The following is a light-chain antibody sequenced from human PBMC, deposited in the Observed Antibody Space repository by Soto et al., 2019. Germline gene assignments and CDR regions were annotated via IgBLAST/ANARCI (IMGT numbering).Light chain of an antibody. V-gene: IGKV1-33*01. CDR1: LDINNY. Sequence: DIQMTQSPSSLSASVGDRVTITCQASLDINNYLNWYQQKPGKAPKLLIYDASNLETGVPSRFSGSGSGTDFTLTIGSLQVEDIATYYCQQYDNLPLTLGGGTKVEI. CDR3: QQYDNLPLT. J-gene: IGKJ4*01. CDR2: DAS.